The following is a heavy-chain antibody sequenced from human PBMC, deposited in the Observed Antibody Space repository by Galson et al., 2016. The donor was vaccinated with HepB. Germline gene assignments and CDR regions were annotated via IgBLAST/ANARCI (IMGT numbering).Heavy chain of an antibody. J-gene: IGHJ4*02. Sequence: SETLSLTCTVSGDSISSSSYYWVWIRQPPGKGLEWIGSINYSGFTFHNPSLRSRVTISLDTSKTHLSLKLRSVTASDTAMYYCATMPDSWGQGTLVTVSS. CDR2: INYSGFT. CDR3: ATMPDS. D-gene: IGHD2-2*01. CDR1: GDSISSSSYY. V-gene: IGHV4-39*02.